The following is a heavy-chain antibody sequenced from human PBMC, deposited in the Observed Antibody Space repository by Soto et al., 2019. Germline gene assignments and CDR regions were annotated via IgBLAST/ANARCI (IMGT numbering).Heavy chain of an antibody. J-gene: IGHJ4*02. D-gene: IGHD5-12*01. CDR3: ARQVDIVATTEGRYFDY. Sequence: EVQLVQSGAEVKKPGESLKISCKGSGYSFTSYWIGWVRQMPGKGLEWMGIIYPGDSDTRYSPSFQGQVTISADKSISTAYLQWSSLKASDTAMYYCARQVDIVATTEGRYFDYWGQGTLVTVSS. CDR1: GYSFTSYW. CDR2: IYPGDSDT. V-gene: IGHV5-51*01.